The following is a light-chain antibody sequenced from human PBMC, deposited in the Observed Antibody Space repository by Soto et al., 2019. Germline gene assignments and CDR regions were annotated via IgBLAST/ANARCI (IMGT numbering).Light chain of an antibody. V-gene: IGKV1-5*01. J-gene: IGKJ1*01. CDR2: DAS. CDR3: QQYETYPWT. Sequence: DIQMTQSPSILSASVGDRVTITCRASQSISKSLAWYQQKAGKAPKVLTYDASSLESGVPSRFSGSGSGTEFTLTISSLQPDDLATYYCQQYETYPWTFGQGTKVDIK. CDR1: QSISKS.